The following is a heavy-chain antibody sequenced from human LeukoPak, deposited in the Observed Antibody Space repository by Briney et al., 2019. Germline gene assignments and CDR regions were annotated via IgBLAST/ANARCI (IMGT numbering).Heavy chain of an antibody. CDR2: IYSGGST. D-gene: IGHD3-10*01. Sequence: GGSLRLSCAASGFTVSSNYMSWVRQAPGKGLEWVSVIYSGGSTYYADSVKGRFTISRDNSKNTLYLQMNSLRAEDTAVYYCAREISRYGSGSYSYYYYGMDVWGQGTTVTVSS. CDR1: GFTVSSNY. CDR3: AREISRYGSGSYSYYYYGMDV. J-gene: IGHJ6*02. V-gene: IGHV3-53*01.